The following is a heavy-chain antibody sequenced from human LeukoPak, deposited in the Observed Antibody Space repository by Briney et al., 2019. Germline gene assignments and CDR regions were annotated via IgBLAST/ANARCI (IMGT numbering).Heavy chain of an antibody. V-gene: IGHV3-23*01. CDR1: GFTFSSYA. D-gene: IGHD2-15*01. J-gene: IGHJ1*01. CDR3: AKELDCSGGSCYSYFQH. Sequence: GGSLRLSCAASGFTFSSYAMSWVRQAPGKGLEWVSAISGSGGSTYYADSVKGRFTNSRDNSKNMLYLQMNSLRAEDTAVYYCAKELDCSGGSCYSYFQHWGQGTLVTVSS. CDR2: ISGSGGST.